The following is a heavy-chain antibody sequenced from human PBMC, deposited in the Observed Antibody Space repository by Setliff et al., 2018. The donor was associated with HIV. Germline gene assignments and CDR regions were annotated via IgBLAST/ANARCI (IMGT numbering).Heavy chain of an antibody. D-gene: IGHD6-19*01. Sequence: ASVKVSCQASGYTSTSYDSNWVRQATGQGGEWMGWMNRDSGNTGSAQNFQGRLTITWNTSISTAYMELGSLGFDDTAVYYCARDPRQWLGGIYGNYYMNVRRKGTTVTVSS. J-gene: IGHJ6*03. V-gene: IGHV1-8*01. CDR2: MNRDSGNT. CDR3: ARDPRQWLGGIYGNYYMNV. CDR1: GYTSTSYD.